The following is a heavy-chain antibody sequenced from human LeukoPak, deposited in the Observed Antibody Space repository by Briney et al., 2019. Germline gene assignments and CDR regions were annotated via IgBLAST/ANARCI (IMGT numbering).Heavy chain of an antibody. CDR2: IRDDGGEK. V-gene: IGHV3-7*01. J-gene: IGHJ4*02. CDR3: ARGIAADYFDY. Sequence: GGSLRLSCAASGFTLSNYCMSWVRQAPGKGLEWVANIRDDGGEKYYVDSVKGRFTISRDNAKNSLYLQMNSLRAEDTAVYYCARGIAADYFDYWGQGTLVTVSS. D-gene: IGHD6-6*01. CDR1: GFTLSNYC.